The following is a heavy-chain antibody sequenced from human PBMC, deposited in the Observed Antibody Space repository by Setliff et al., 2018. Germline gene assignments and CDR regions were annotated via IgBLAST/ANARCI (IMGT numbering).Heavy chain of an antibody. D-gene: IGHD2-15*01. J-gene: IGHJ3*01. CDR1: GYIFSSYG. CDR3: AISSLSICSGGTCPNAFDV. Sequence: ASVKVSCKGSGYIFSSYGISWVRQAPGQGLQWMGWISSYNDVTNYLQRFQGRVTMTTDTSTSAAYMELRSLRSDDTAVYYCAISSLSICSGGTCPNAFDVWGQGTMVTVSS. CDR2: ISSYNDVT. V-gene: IGHV1-18*01.